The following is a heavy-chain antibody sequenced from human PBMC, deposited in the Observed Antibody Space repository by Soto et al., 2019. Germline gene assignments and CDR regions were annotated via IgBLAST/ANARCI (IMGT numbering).Heavy chain of an antibody. CDR2: IVVGSGNT. Sequence: GASVKVSCKASGFTFASSAVQWVRQARGQRLEWIGWIVVGSGNTNYAQKFQERVTITRDTSTSTAYMELRSLRSDDTAVYYCARVVGCSSTSCLGDYWGQGTLVTVSS. D-gene: IGHD2-2*01. CDR1: GFTFASSA. V-gene: IGHV1-58*01. J-gene: IGHJ4*02. CDR3: ARVVGCSSTSCLGDY.